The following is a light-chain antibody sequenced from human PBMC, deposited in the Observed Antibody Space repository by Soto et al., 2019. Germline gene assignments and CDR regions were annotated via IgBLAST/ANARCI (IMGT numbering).Light chain of an antibody. CDR1: QSVSSN. V-gene: IGKV3-15*01. Sequence: EIVMTQSPATLSVSPGERATLSCRASQSVSSNLDWYQQKPGQAPRHLIYGASTRATGIPARFSGSGSGTEFTLTISGLQSEDFAVYYCQQYNNWPQTFGQGTKLEIK. CDR3: QQYNNWPQT. J-gene: IGKJ2*01. CDR2: GAS.